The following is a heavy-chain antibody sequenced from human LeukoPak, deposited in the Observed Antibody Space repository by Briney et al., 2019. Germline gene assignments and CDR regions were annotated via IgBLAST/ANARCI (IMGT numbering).Heavy chain of an antibody. D-gene: IGHD3-10*01. Sequence: SVKVSCKASGGTFSSYAISWVRQAPGQGLEWMGRIIPILGIANYAQKFQGRVTITADKSTSTAYMELSSLRSEDTAVYYCARGGLLWFGELLAWGQGTLVTVSS. CDR1: GGTFSSYA. CDR3: ARGGLLWFGELLA. V-gene: IGHV1-69*04. J-gene: IGHJ4*02. CDR2: IIPILGIA.